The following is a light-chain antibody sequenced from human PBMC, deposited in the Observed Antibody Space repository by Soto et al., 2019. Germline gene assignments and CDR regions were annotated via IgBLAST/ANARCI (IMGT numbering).Light chain of an antibody. CDR1: QSISSW. CDR2: KAS. V-gene: IGKV1-5*03. CDR3: QQYNTYSVT. J-gene: IGKJ1*01. Sequence: DIQMTQSPSTLSASVGDRLTINCRASQSISSWLAWYQQKPGKAPKLLIYKASSLESGVPSRFSGSGSGTEFTLTISSLQPDDFATYYCQQYNTYSVTFGQGTKVEIK.